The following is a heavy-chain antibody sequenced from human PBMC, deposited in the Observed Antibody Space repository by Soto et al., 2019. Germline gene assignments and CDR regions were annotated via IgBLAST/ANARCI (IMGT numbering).Heavy chain of an antibody. Sequence: EVQLLESGGGLVRPGGSLRLSCAASGFTFSHYVLSWVRQAPGGGLEWVSSISGSGSSVYLADSVRGRFAMSRDLSTNTVSLQMNSLTVEDTATYSCAKVRASYLSASYFYYGLEVWGQWTTLTVSS. D-gene: IGHD2-21*01. CDR2: ISGSGSSV. CDR3: AKVRASYLSASYFYYGLEV. J-gene: IGHJ6*02. V-gene: IGHV3-23*01. CDR1: GFTFSHYV.